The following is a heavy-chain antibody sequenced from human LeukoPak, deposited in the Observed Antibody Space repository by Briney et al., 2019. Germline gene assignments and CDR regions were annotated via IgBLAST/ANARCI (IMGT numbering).Heavy chain of an antibody. D-gene: IGHD6-13*01. Sequence: PGGSLSLSCAASGFTFSSNWMSWVRQAPGKGLEWVANIKQDGSEKYYVDSVKGRFTISRDNAKNSLYLQMNSLRAEDTAVYYCARDPPLITTAGSRYFQHWGQGTLVTVSS. CDR2: IKQDGSEK. CDR1: GFTFSSNW. J-gene: IGHJ1*01. CDR3: ARDPPLITTAGSRYFQH. V-gene: IGHV3-7*01.